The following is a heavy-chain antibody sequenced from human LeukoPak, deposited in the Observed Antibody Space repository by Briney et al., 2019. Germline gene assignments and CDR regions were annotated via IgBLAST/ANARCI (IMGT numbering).Heavy chain of an antibody. CDR3: AREAITIFGLVRTQTTKGPHRFDP. CDR2: INPSGGST. V-gene: IGHV1-46*01. J-gene: IGHJ5*02. CDR1: GYTFTSYY. Sequence: GASVKVSCKASGYTFTSYYMHWVRQAPGQGLEWMGLINPSGGSTNYAQRFRGRVTMTRDMSTGTVYMELSSLTSEDTAVYYCAREAITIFGLVRTQTTKGPHRFDPWGQGTLVTVSS. D-gene: IGHD3-3*01.